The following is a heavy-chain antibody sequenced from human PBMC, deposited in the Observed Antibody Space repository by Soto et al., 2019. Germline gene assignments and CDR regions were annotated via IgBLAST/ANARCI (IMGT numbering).Heavy chain of an antibody. CDR1: GGSFSGYF. D-gene: IGHD3-9*01. CDR3: ARPYDILTGRRGYYMDV. Sequence: QVQLQQWGAGLLKPSETLSLTCAVYGGSFSGYFWSWIRQPPGKGLEWIGEINDSGSTNYNPSLKSRVTISVDMSKNQFSLKVSSVTAADTAVYYCARPYDILTGRRGYYMDVWGKGTTVTVS. J-gene: IGHJ6*03. CDR2: INDSGST. V-gene: IGHV4-34*01.